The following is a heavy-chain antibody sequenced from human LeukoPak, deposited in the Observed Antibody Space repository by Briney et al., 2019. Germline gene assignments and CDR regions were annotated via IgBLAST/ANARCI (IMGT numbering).Heavy chain of an antibody. Sequence: SGGSLRLSCAASGFTFSSCAMNWVRQAPGKGLEWVSAIGGGGRSTYYADSVKGRFTISRDNSKNTLYLQMSSLSAEDTAVYYCARTTTPHYYGSGSYALGYWGQGTLVTVPS. D-gene: IGHD3-10*01. CDR2: IGGGGRST. V-gene: IGHV3-23*01. CDR1: GFTFSSCA. J-gene: IGHJ4*02. CDR3: ARTTTPHYYGSGSYALGY.